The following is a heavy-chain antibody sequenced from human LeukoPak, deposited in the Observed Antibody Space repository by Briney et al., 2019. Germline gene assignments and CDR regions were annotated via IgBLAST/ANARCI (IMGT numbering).Heavy chain of an antibody. CDR1: GFTFSTYW. D-gene: IGHD1-20*01. CDR2: IKQDGSEK. CDR3: ARYYNWNSLDY. Sequence: PGGSLRLSCADSGFTFSTYWMSWVRQAPGKGLEWVANIKQDGSEKYYVDSVKGRFTISRDNAKNSLYLQMNSLRAEDTAAYYCARYYNWNSLDYWGQGTLVTVSS. V-gene: IGHV3-7*05. J-gene: IGHJ4*02.